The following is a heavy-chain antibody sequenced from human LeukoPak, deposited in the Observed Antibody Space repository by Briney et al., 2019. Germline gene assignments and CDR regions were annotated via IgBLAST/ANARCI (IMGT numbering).Heavy chain of an antibody. CDR2: IGGSGGGS. CDR1: GFAFSSYA. CDR3: AKGLGLAAAGGMDV. V-gene: IGHV3-23*01. J-gene: IGHJ6*02. D-gene: IGHD6-25*01. Sequence: GGSLRLSSAASGFAFSSYAMSWVRQAPGKGLEWVSAIGGSGGGSYYAASVKGRFTISRDNSKNMVHLQMNSLRVEDTAVYYCAKGLGLAAAGGMDVWGQGTTVIVSS.